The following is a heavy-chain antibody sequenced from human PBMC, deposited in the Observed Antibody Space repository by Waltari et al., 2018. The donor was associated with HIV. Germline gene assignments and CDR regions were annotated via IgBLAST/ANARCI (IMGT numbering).Heavy chain of an antibody. V-gene: IGHV4-39*01. CDR2: IFFTGSP. CDR1: GGSISSGLYY. Sequence: QLQLQESGPGLVKPSETLSLTCTVSGGSISSGLYYWGWIRLPPGKGLEGIGSIFFTGSPYATPSLGGRSTMSVETSKNRFSLQLGSVTAADTAVYYCARQRQSRRDPFDYWGQGTLVTVSS. CDR3: ARQRQSRRDPFDY. J-gene: IGHJ4*02.